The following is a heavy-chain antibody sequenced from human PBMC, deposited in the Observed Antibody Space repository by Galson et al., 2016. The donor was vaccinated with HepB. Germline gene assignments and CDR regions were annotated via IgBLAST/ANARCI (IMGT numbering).Heavy chain of an antibody. D-gene: IGHD3-10*01. CDR1: GFTFSSYW. CDR2: INSDGGSK. Sequence: SLRLSCAASGFTFSSYWMHWVRQAPGKGLVWVSRINSDGGSKDYADSVTGRFTISRDNAKNTLYLQMNSLRDEDTAVYFCARGGGKPGISYGLDVWAQGNTVPVSS. J-gene: IGHJ6*02. CDR3: ARGGGKPGISYGLDV. V-gene: IGHV3-74*01.